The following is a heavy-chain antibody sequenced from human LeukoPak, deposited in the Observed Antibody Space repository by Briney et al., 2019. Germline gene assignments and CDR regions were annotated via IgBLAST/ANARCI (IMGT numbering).Heavy chain of an antibody. J-gene: IGHJ5*02. CDR3: ARLGAWNWFDP. V-gene: IGHV4-59*08. D-gene: IGHD3-16*01. CDR2: IYYSGST. Sequence: SETLSLTCTVSGDSISSYYWSWIRQPPGKGLEWIGYIYYSGSTNYNPSFKSRVTISVDTSKNQFSLKLSSVTAADTAVYYCARLGAWNWFDPWGQGTLVTVSS. CDR1: GDSISSYY.